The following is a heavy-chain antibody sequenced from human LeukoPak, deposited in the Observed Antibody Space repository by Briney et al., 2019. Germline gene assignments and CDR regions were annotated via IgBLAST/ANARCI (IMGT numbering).Heavy chain of an antibody. CDR1: GFTLSLYG. CDR3: AKDRAVATALDY. V-gene: IGHV3-30*18. CDR2: TSYDGSNK. J-gene: IGHJ4*02. Sequence: PGGSLRLSCAASGFTLSLYGMHWVRQARGKGLEWVAVTSYDGSNKYYADSVKGRFTISRDNSKNTLYLQMNSLRAEDTAVYYCAKDRAVATALDYWGQGTLVTVSS. D-gene: IGHD5-12*01.